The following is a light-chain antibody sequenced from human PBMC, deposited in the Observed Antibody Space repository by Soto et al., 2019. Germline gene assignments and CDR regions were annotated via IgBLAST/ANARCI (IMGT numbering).Light chain of an antibody. Sequence: EFVLTQSPSNRSLSPGTRATLSCRASQSISSSYLAWYQQKPGQAPRLLIYGASSMATGIPDRFSGSGSGTDFTLTISRLEPEDFAVYYCQQYGSSPLTFGGGTKVDI. J-gene: IGKJ4*01. V-gene: IGKV3-20*01. CDR3: QQYGSSPLT. CDR2: GAS. CDR1: QSISSSY.